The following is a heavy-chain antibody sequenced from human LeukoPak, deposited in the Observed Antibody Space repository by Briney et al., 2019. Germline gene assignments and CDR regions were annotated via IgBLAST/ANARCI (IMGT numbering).Heavy chain of an antibody. J-gene: IGHJ4*02. D-gene: IGHD7-27*01. Sequence: QTGGSLRLSCAASGFTFSSYEMNWVRQAPGKGLEWVSFISSSGNTIYYADSVKGRFTISRDNTKNSLYLQMNSLRAEDTAVYYCARDYTGGWNDYWGQGTLVTVSS. CDR1: GFTFSSYE. CDR2: ISSSGNTI. CDR3: ARDYTGGWNDY. V-gene: IGHV3-48*03.